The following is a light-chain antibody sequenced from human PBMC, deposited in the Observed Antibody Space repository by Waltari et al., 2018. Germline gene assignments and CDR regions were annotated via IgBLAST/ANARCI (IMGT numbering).Light chain of an antibody. J-gene: IGLJ3*02. CDR3: SSYTTTSSWV. CDR2: YVS. V-gene: IGLV2-14*04. Sequence: YQLEPGRAPKIIVEYVSKRPSGFSKRFSGSKSGNTASLTISGVQAEDEADYYCSSYTTTSSWVFSGGTKLTVL.